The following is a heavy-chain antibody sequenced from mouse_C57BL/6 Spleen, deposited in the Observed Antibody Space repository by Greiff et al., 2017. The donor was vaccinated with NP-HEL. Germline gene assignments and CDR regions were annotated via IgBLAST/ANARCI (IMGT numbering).Heavy chain of an antibody. CDR2: ISSGGSYT. CDR3: ARDDASGAWFAY. D-gene: IGHD6-1*01. J-gene: IGHJ3*01. Sequence: EVQRVESGGDLVKPGGSLKLSCAASGFTFSSYGMSWVRQTPDKRLEWVATISSGGSYTYYPDSVKGRFTISRDNAKNTLYLQMSSLKSEDTAMYYCARDDASGAWFAYWGQGTLVTVSA. V-gene: IGHV5-6*01. CDR1: GFTFSSYG.